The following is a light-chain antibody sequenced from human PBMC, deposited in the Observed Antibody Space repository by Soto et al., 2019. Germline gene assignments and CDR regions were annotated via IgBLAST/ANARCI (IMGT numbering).Light chain of an antibody. CDR3: QQYGSSPLT. V-gene: IGKV3-20*01. J-gene: IGKJ4*01. Sequence: EIVLTQSPGTLSLSPGERATLSCRASQTVSSSSLAWYHQKPGQAPRLLIYGASSRATVIPDRFSGSGSETDFTLTISRLEPEDFAVYYCQQYGSSPLTFGGGTKVEIK. CDR2: GAS. CDR1: QTVSSSS.